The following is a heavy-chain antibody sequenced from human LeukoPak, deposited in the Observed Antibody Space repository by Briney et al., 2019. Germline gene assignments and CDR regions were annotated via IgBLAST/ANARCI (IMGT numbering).Heavy chain of an antibody. D-gene: IGHD6-19*01. CDR1: GFTFDDYA. V-gene: IGHV3-9*01. CDR2: ISWNSGSI. Sequence: GGSLRLSCAASGFTFDDYAMHWVRQAPGKGLEWVSGISWNSGSIGYADSVKGRFTISRDNAKNSLYLQMSSLRAEDTALYYCAKDMEAVAVYYFDYWGQVTLVTVSS. CDR3: AKDMEAVAVYYFDY. J-gene: IGHJ4*02.